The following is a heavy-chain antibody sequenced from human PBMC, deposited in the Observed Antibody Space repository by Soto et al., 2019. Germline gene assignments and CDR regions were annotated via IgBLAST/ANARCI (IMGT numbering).Heavy chain of an antibody. Sequence: QVQLVESGGDVVQPGRSLRLSCAASGFTFSSYVMHWVRQAPGKGLGWVALISHDGNKHYADSVKDRFTISRDNSKNKVDLEMNSLKADDTALYYCAREDESSGYAGTFQHWGQGTLVTVSP. J-gene: IGHJ1*01. CDR1: GFTFSSYV. V-gene: IGHV3-30*04. D-gene: IGHD3-22*01. CDR3: AREDESSGYAGTFQH. CDR2: ISHDGNK.